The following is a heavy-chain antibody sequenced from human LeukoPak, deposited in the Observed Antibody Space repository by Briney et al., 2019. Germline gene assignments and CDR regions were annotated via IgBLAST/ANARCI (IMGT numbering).Heavy chain of an antibody. CDR2: IYSGGST. D-gene: IGHD2-2*01. CDR3: ARDLKGQYQDAFDI. J-gene: IGHJ3*02. V-gene: IGHV3-66*01. CDR1: GFTVSSNY. Sequence: GGSLRLSCAASGFTVSSNYMSWVRQAPGKGLEWVSVIYSGGSTYYADSVKGRFTISRGNARNSVYLQMNSLRAEDTAVYYCARDLKGQYQDAFDIWGQGTMVTVSS.